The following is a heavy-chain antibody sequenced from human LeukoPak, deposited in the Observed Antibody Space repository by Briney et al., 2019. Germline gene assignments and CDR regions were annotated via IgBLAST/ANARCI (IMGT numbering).Heavy chain of an antibody. CDR2: IYYTGST. CDR3: ARGIAAGNWFDP. D-gene: IGHD6-25*01. J-gene: IGHJ5*02. CDR1: GGYFSSYY. Sequence: PSETLSLTCTVSGGYFSSYYWSWIRQPPGKGLEWIGYIYYTGSTKYNPSLNSRITISMDTSNNQFSLNLRSVTAADTAVYYCARGIAAGNWFDPWGQGTLVTVSS. V-gene: IGHV4-59*12.